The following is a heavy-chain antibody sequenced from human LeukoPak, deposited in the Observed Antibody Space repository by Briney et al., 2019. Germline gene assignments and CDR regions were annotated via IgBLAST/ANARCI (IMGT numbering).Heavy chain of an antibody. D-gene: IGHD5-18*01. CDR3: ARHGLRXXXXXWLXXXY. J-gene: IGHJ4*02. CDR1: GGSISSSSYY. V-gene: IGHV4-39*01. Sequence: SETLSLTCTVSGGSISSSSYYWGWIRQPPGKGLEWIGSIYYSGSTYYNPSLKSRVTISVDTSKNQLSLTLSSVTAADTALYYXARHGLRXXXXXWLXXXYWXQGTLVTVSS. CDR2: IYYSGST.